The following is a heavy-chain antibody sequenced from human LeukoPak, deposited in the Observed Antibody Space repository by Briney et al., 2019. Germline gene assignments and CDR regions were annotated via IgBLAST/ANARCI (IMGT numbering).Heavy chain of an antibody. J-gene: IGHJ4*02. CDR3: ARSFGITGTRILYY. Sequence: GGSLRLSCAASGFTFDNYNMNWVRQAPGKGLEWVSSISSGTNYIFEADSVKGRFTVTKDTALNSLSLQMNSLRADDTAVYYCARSFGITGTRILYYWGQGTLVTVSS. V-gene: IGHV3-21*01. CDR1: GFTFDNYN. CDR2: ISSGTNYI. D-gene: IGHD1-7*01.